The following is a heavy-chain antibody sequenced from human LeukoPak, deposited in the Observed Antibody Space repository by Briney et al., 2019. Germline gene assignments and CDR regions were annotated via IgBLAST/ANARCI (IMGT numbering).Heavy chain of an antibody. J-gene: IGHJ4*02. Sequence: PSEALSLTCTVSGDSISSYYWSWIRQPPGKGLEWIGYSYHTGSTNYNPSLKSRVTISVDTSKNQISLKLSSVTAGDTAVYYCATGYSSTWYYFDYWGQGTLVTVSS. CDR3: ATGYSSTWYYFDY. D-gene: IGHD6-13*01. CDR1: GDSISSYY. V-gene: IGHV4-59*01. CDR2: SYHTGST.